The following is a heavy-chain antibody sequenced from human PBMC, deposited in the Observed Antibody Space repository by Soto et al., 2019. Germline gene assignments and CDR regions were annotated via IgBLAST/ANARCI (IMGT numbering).Heavy chain of an antibody. D-gene: IGHD6-6*01. J-gene: IGHJ5*02. V-gene: IGHV3-30*18. Sequence: GGFLRLSCAASGFTFSSYGMHWVRQAPGKGLEWVAIISYDGSNRYYADSVKGRFTISRDNSKNTLYLQMNSLRAEDTALYYCAKDRWVYSSSSDGFDPWGQGTLVTVS. CDR2: ISYDGSNR. CDR1: GFTFSSYG. CDR3: AKDRWVYSSSSDGFDP.